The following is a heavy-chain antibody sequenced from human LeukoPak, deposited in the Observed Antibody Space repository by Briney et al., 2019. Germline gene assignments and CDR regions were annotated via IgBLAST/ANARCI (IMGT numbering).Heavy chain of an antibody. CDR2: TNPNSGGT. CDR3: ASRKGGIAAASNYYCYGMDV. D-gene: IGHD6-13*01. CDR1: GYTFTGYY. Sequence: ASVTLSCTASGYTFTGYYMHWVRQAPGQGLERMGWTNPNSGGTNYAQKVQGRVTMTRDTSISTAYMELSRLRSDDTAVYYCASRKGGIAAASNYYCYGMDVWGQGTTVTVSS. V-gene: IGHV1-2*02. J-gene: IGHJ6*02.